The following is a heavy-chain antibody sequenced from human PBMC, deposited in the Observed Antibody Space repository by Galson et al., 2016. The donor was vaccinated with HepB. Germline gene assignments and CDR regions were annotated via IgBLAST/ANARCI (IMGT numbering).Heavy chain of an antibody. CDR3: TTDIFSGWYAH. CDR1: GFTFSNAW. V-gene: IGHV3-15*01. Sequence: SLRLSCAASGFTFSNAWMSWVRQAPGKGLEWVGRIKSKTEGGTTDYAAPVEGRFTISRDDSANTLFLQMNSLQTEDTAVYYCTTDIFSGWYAHWGQGTLVTVSS. J-gene: IGHJ4*02. CDR2: IKSKTEGGTT. D-gene: IGHD6-19*01.